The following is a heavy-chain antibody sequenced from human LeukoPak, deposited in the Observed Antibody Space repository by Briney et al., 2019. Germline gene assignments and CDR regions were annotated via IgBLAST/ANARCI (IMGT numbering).Heavy chain of an antibody. V-gene: IGHV5-51*01. CDR1: GYSFPSYW. Sequence: GEPLKISCKGSGYSFPSYWIGWVRQMPGKGLEWMGIIYPGDSGTRYSPSFQGRVTISADKSISTAYLQWSSLKASDSAMYYCARADNILATWGQGTLVTVSS. D-gene: IGHD5-12*01. J-gene: IGHJ5*02. CDR3: ARADNILAT. CDR2: IYPGDSGT.